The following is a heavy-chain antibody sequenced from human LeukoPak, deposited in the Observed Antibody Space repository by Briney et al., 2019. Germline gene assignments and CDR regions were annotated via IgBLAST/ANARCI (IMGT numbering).Heavy chain of an antibody. CDR3: ARSAAASGPNWFDP. CDR2: ISGPGDNT. J-gene: IGHJ5*02. V-gene: IGHV3-23*01. CDR1: GFTFSTSV. Sequence: GGSLRLSCAASGFTFSTSVMSWVRQAPGKGLEWVSAISGPGDNTYYTDSVKGRFTISRDNSKDTLYLQMNSLRAEDTAVYYCARSAAASGPNWFDPWGQGTLVTVSS. D-gene: IGHD6-13*01.